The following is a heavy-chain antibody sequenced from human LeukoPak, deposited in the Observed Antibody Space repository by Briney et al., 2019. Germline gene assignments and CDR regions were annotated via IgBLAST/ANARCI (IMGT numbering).Heavy chain of an antibody. CDR2: IYTSGST. J-gene: IGHJ6*03. Sequence: SETLSLTCTVSGGSISSGSYYWSWIRQPAGKGLEWIGRIYTSGSTNYNPSLKSRVTISVDTSKNQFSLKLSSVTAADTAVYYCARGRNFHYYYYVDVWGKGTTVTISS. D-gene: IGHD1-14*01. CDR1: GGSISSGSYY. CDR3: ARGRNFHYYYYVDV. V-gene: IGHV4-61*02.